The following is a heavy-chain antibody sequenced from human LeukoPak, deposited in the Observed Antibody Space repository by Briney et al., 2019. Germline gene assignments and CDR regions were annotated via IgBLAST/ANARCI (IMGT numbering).Heavy chain of an antibody. V-gene: IGHV1-24*01. CDR3: ATGLLITEVYYLVY. J-gene: IGHJ4*02. CDR1: GYSLTDLS. CDR2: YDPADGEP. Sequence: ASVKVSCKVSGYSLTDLSMHWVRQAPGKGLEWVGGYDPADGEPMSGQNFHGRVTLTDDRSTDTAYMELSSLRFEDTAVYYCATGLLITEVYYLVYWGQGTLVTVSS. D-gene: IGHD1-14*01.